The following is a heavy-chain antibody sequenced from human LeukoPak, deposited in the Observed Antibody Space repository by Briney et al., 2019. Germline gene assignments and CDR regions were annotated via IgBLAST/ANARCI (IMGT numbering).Heavy chain of an antibody. CDR1: GGSISSGGYY. D-gene: IGHD3-10*01. CDR3: ARDGHYGSGSFDY. Sequence: PSQTLSLTCTVSGGSISSGGYYWGWIRHHPGKGLEWIGYIYYSGSTYYNPSLKSRVIISVDTSKNQFSLKLSSVTAADTAVYYCARDGHYGSGSFDYWGQGILVTVSS. J-gene: IGHJ4*02. V-gene: IGHV4-31*03. CDR2: IYYSGST.